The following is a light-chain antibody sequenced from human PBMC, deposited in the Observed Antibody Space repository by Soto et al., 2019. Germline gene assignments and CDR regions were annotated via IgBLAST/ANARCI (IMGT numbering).Light chain of an antibody. J-gene: IGKJ1*01. CDR3: QQYGSSPWT. Sequence: EILLTQSPGTLSLSPVEGATLPCRASQSVSSYLAWYQQKPGQAPRLLIYGASSRATGIPDRFSGSGSGTDFTLTISRLEPEDFAVYYCQQYGSSPWTFGQGTKVDIK. CDR2: GAS. CDR1: QSVSSY. V-gene: IGKV3-20*01.